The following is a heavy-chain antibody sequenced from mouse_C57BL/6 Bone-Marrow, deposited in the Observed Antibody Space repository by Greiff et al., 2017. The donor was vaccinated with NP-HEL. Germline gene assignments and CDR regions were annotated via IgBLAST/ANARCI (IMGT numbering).Heavy chain of an antibody. CDR3: ARYNGAQATFHYYAMDY. CDR2: IRNKANGYTT. CDR1: GFTFTDYY. J-gene: IGHJ4*01. V-gene: IGHV7-3*01. Sequence: EVHLVESGGGLVQPGGSLSLSCAASGFTFTDYYMSWVRQPPGKALEWLGFIRNKANGYTTEYSASVKGRFTISRDNSQSILYLQMNALRAEDSATYYCARYNGAQATFHYYAMDYWGQGTSVTVSS. D-gene: IGHD3-2*02.